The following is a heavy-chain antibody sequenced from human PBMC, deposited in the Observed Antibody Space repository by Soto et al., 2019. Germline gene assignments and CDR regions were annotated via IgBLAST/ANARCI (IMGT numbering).Heavy chain of an antibody. D-gene: IGHD1-26*01. CDR2: IRSKTNNYAT. CDR3: TRQEGGQVDNSFYYYFMDV. J-gene: IGHJ6*03. CDR1: GFPLSDSA. V-gene: IGHV3-73*01. Sequence: EVQLVESGGGLFQPGGSLKLACLASGFPLSDSALHWVRKASGKGLECVGRIRSKTNNYATTYAWPVRGRFTLSRDDSKNTAYLQMNNLESEDAAVYSCTRQEGGQVDNSFYYYFMDVCCKGATVSV.